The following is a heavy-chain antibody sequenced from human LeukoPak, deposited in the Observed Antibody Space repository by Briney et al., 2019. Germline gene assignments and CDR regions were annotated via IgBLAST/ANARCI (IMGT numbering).Heavy chain of an antibody. D-gene: IGHD3-16*02. CDR1: GFTFSSYA. J-gene: IGHJ4*02. Sequence: SGGSLRLSCAASGFTFSSYAMHWVRQAPGKGLEWVAVISYDGSNKYYADSVKGRFTISRDNSKNTLYLQMNSLRAEDTAVYYCARPPEEGVIPYYFDYWGQGTLVTDSS. CDR2: ISYDGSNK. CDR3: ARPPEEGVIPYYFDY. V-gene: IGHV3-30*04.